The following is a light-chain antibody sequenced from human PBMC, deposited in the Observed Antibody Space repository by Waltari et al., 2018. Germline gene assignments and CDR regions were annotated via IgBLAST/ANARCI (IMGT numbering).Light chain of an antibody. J-gene: IGKJ3*01. Sequence: DIVMTQSPLSLPVSPGEPASISCRSSQSLLYSNGYNYLDWYLQKPGQSPQILIYLGSNRASGVPDRFSGSGSGTDFTLKISRVEAEDVGVYYCMQTLQTPLTFGPGTEVDIK. V-gene: IGKV2-28*01. CDR1: QSLLYSNGYNY. CDR3: MQTLQTPLT. CDR2: LGS.